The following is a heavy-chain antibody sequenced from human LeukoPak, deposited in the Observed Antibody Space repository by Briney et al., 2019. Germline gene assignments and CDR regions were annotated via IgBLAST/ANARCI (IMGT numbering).Heavy chain of an antibody. CDR2: ISRGGGTI. V-gene: IGHV3-23*01. CDR3: ARKDGYFDL. Sequence: GGSLRLSCAASGFNFSSEAMSWVRKIPGKGLDWVSGISRGGGTIYYADSVKGRFTISRDNSKSTLYLEMNSLRAEDTAVYFCARKDGYFDLWGRGTLVTVSS. CDR1: GFNFSSEA. J-gene: IGHJ2*01.